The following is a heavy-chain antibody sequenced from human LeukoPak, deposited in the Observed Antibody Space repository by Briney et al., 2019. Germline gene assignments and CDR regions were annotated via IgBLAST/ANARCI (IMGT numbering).Heavy chain of an antibody. V-gene: IGHV1-18*01. D-gene: IGHD2-2*01. J-gene: IGHJ4*02. Sequence: GASVKVSCKASGYTFTSYGISWVRQAPGQGLEWMGWISAYNGNTNYAQKLQGRVTMTTYTSTSTAYMELRSLRSDDTAVYYCARDIVRGKYQLQGYWGQGTLVTVSS. CDR1: GYTFTSYG. CDR2: ISAYNGNT. CDR3: ARDIVRGKYQLQGY.